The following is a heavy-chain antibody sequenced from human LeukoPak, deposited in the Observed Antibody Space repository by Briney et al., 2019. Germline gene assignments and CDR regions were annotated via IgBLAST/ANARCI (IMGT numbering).Heavy chain of an antibody. D-gene: IGHD5-18*01. CDR3: AKGHTYGMI. V-gene: IGHV3-11*01. CDR2: ISSSDDIM. CDR1: GFTFSNYY. Sequence: PGGSLRLSCAASGFTFSNYYMTWLRQTPGKGLEWVSYISSSDDIMDYADSVKGRFTISRDNAKASLYLQMNSLGADDTAIYYCAKGHTYGMIWGQGTLVTVSS. J-gene: IGHJ4*02.